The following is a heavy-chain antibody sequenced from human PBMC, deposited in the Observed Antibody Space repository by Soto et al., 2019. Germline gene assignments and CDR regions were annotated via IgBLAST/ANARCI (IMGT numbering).Heavy chain of an antibody. CDR1: GGSISSSSYY. D-gene: IGHD3-10*01. J-gene: IGHJ4*02. Sequence: SETLSLTCTVSGGSISSSSYYWGWIRQPPGKGLEWIGSIYYSGSTYYNPSLKSRVTISVDTSKNQFSLKLSSVTAADTAVYYCARVLGINYYGSGSYYNAAGSFDYWGQGTLVTVSS. CDR2: IYYSGST. V-gene: IGHV4-39*01. CDR3: ARVLGINYYGSGSYYNAAGSFDY.